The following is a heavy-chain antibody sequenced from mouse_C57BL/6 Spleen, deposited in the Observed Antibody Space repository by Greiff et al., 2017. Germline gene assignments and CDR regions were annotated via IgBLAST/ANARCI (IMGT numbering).Heavy chain of an antibody. Sequence: VQLKQSGTVLARPGASVKMSCKTSGYTFTSYWMHWVKQRPGQGLEWIGAIYPGNSDTSYNQKFKGKAKLTAVTSASTAYMELSSLTNEDSAVYYCTRSDLAGRAWFAYWGQGTLVTVSA. V-gene: IGHV1-5*01. D-gene: IGHD4-1*01. CDR3: TRSDLAGRAWFAY. J-gene: IGHJ3*01. CDR2: IYPGNSDT. CDR1: GYTFTSYW.